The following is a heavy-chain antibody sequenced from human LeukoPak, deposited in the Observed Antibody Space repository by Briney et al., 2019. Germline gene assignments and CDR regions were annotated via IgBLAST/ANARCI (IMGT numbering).Heavy chain of an antibody. CDR3: ARSRYSSGRGAFEY. Sequence: GGTLRLSCAASGFTFTNFGMNWVRQAPGKGLEWVSAITGSDLSTYYADSVKGRFIVSRDNSKNTLYLQMNSLRAEDTAVYYCARSRYSSGRGAFEYWGQGTLVTVSS. V-gene: IGHV3-23*01. D-gene: IGHD6-19*01. CDR1: GFTFTNFG. J-gene: IGHJ4*02. CDR2: ITGSDLST.